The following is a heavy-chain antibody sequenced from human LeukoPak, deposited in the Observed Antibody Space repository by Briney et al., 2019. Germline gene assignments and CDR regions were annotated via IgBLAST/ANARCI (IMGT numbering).Heavy chain of an antibody. Sequence: GGSLRLSCAASGFTFSSYAMSWVRQAPGKGLEWVSAISGSGGSTYYADSVKGRFTISRDNSKNTLYLQMNSLRAEDTAVYYCAKGTIFGVVITTSYYFDYWGQGTLVTVSS. V-gene: IGHV3-23*01. CDR2: ISGSGGST. J-gene: IGHJ4*02. CDR1: GFTFSSYA. CDR3: AKGTIFGVVITTSYYFDY. D-gene: IGHD3-3*01.